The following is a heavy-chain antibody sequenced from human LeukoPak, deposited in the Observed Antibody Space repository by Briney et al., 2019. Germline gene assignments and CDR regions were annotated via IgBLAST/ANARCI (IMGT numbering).Heavy chain of an antibody. CDR1: GFTLSSYW. V-gene: IGHV3-74*01. J-gene: IGHJ6*03. Sequence: GGSLRLSCAASGFTLSSYWMHWVRQAPGKGLVWVSRINGDGSSTPYANSVKGRFTITRDNAKNSLYLQMNSLRAEDTAVYYCARAHYVLRFLEWLSPKNYYYYMDVWGKGTTVTVSS. CDR2: INGDGSST. CDR3: ARAHYVLRFLEWLSPKNYYYYMDV. D-gene: IGHD3-3*01.